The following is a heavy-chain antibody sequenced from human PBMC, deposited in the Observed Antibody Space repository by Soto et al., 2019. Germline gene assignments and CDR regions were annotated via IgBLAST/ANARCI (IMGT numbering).Heavy chain of an antibody. CDR2: IYPGDSDT. Sequence: GESLKISCKGSGYSFTSYWIDWVRQMPGKGLEWMGIIYPGDSDTRYSPSFQGQVTISADKSISTAYLQWSSLKASDTAMYYCARSRNKGSSSWYDAFDIWGQGTMVTVSS. J-gene: IGHJ3*02. V-gene: IGHV5-51*01. CDR3: ARSRNKGSSSWYDAFDI. D-gene: IGHD6-13*01. CDR1: GYSFTSYW.